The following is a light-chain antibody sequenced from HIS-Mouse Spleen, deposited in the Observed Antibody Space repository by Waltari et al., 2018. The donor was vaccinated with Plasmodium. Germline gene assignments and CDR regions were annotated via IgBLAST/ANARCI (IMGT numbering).Light chain of an antibody. Sequence: QSALTQPRSVSGSPGQSVTISCTGTSSDVCGYHYVSWYQQRPGKAPKLMIYDVSKRPSGVPDRFSGSKSGNTASLTISGLQAEDEADYYCCSYAGSYTWVFGGGTKLTVL. V-gene: IGLV2-11*01. CDR2: DVS. CDR3: CSYAGSYTWV. CDR1: SSDVCGYHY. J-gene: IGLJ3*02.